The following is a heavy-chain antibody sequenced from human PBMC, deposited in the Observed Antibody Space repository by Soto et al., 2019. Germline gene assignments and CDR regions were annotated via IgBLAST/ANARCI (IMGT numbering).Heavy chain of an antibody. D-gene: IGHD3-22*01. CDR3: ARSGYDSSGYYAFFDY. Sequence: SETLSLTCTVSGGSISRGGYYWSWIRQHPGKGLEWIGYIYYSGSTYYNPSLKSRVTISVDTSKNQFSLKLSSVTAADTAVYYCARSGYDSSGYYAFFDYSGQGTPVTVSS. J-gene: IGHJ4*02. CDR1: GGSISRGGYY. CDR2: IYYSGST. V-gene: IGHV4-31*03.